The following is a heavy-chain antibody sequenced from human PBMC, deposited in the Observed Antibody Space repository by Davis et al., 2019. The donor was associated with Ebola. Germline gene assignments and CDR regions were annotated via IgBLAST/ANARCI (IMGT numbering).Heavy chain of an antibody. CDR2: IIPVFGIP. V-gene: IGHV1-69*10. Sequence: SVKVSCKASGPTFSSYAISWVRQAPGQGLDWMGGIIPVFGIPKYAQKFQGRVTITADPSTSTLYMELSSLRSEDTAVYYCARVRPDYYDHSGSSYFFDYWGQGALVTVSS. J-gene: IGHJ4*02. CDR3: ARVRPDYYDHSGSSYFFDY. D-gene: IGHD3-22*01. CDR1: GPTFSSYA.